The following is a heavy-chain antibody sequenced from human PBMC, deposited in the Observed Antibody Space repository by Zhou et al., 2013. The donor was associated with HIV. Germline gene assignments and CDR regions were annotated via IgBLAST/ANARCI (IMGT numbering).Heavy chain of an antibody. CDR3: ARARGYGADYYYYGLDV. J-gene: IGHJ6*02. V-gene: IGHV1-69*12. CDR1: GGAFSSYV. D-gene: IGHD5-18*01. CDR2: IIPIFGTA. Sequence: QVQLVQSGAEVKKPGSSVKVSCNASGGAFSSYVISWVRQAPGQGLEWMGGIIPIFGTANYAQRFQGRVTITADESTYTAYMEVTSLRSEDTAVYYCARARGYGADYYYYGLDVVGPRDHGHRLL.